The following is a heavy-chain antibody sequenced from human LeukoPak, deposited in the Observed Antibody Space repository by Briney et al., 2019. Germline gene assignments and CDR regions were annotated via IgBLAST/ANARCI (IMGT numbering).Heavy chain of an antibody. D-gene: IGHD2-8*01. CDR2: FDPEDGET. J-gene: IGHJ6*03. V-gene: IGHV1-24*01. CDR3: ATAHPDHCTNGVCYFYYYMDV. Sequence: ASVKVSCKVSGYTLTELSMHWVRQAPGKGLEWMGGFDPEDGETIYAQKFQGRVTMTEDTSTDTAYTELSSLRSEDTAVYYCATAHPDHCTNGVCYFYYYMDVWGKGTTVTVSS. CDR1: GYTLTELS.